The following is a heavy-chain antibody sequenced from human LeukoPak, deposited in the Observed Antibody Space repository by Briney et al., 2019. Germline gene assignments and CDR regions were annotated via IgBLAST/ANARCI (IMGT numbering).Heavy chain of an antibody. D-gene: IGHD2-15*01. J-gene: IGHJ4*02. CDR1: GYTFTSYY. CDR3: ARGGGPIGY. Sequence: ASVKVSCKASGYTFTSYYMHWVRQAPGQGPEWMGIINPSGGSTTYAQKFQGRVTMIRDTSTSTVYMEVSSLRSEDTAVYYCARGGGPIGYWGQGTLVTVSS. V-gene: IGHV1-46*01. CDR2: INPSGGST.